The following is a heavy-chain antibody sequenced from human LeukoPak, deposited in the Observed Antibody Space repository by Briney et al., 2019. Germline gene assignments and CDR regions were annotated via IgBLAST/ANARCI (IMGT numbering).Heavy chain of an antibody. D-gene: IGHD3-9*01. V-gene: IGHV1-24*01. CDR2: VDPEDGET. J-gene: IGHJ5*02. Sequence: GSSVKVSCKVSGYTLTELSMHWVRQAPGKGLEWVGGVDPEDGETIYAQKFQGRVTMTEDTSTDTAYMELNSLRSEDTAVYYCATFKSDYDILTGYYTWFDPWGQGTLVTVSS. CDR1: GYTLTELS. CDR3: ATFKSDYDILTGYYTWFDP.